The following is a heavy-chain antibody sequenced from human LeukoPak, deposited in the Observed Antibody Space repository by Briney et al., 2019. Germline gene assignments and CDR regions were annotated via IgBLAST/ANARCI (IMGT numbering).Heavy chain of an antibody. V-gene: IGHV4-59*08. CDR2: VYNSGST. D-gene: IGHD6-13*01. Sequence: PSETLSLTCTVSGGSISTYYWSWIRQPPGKGLEYIGYVYNSGSTNYNPSLKSRLTISVDTSKNQFSLKLTSVTAADTAVYYCARQVHGAAGRFDTWGQATLVTVAS. CDR3: ARQVHGAAGRFDT. CDR1: GGSISTYY. J-gene: IGHJ5*02.